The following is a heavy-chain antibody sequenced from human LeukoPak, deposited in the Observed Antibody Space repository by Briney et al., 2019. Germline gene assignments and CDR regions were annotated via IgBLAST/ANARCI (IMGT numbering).Heavy chain of an antibody. J-gene: IGHJ1*01. D-gene: IGHD1-26*01. CDR3: ASPSGSYWPEYFQH. Sequence: SLSLSCAASGFPFSDYYMSWIRQAPGKGLEWVSYISSSGSTIYYADSVKGRFTISRDNAKNSLYLQMNSLRAEDTAVYYCASPSGSYWPEYFQHWGQGTLVTVSS. CDR1: GFPFSDYY. V-gene: IGHV3-11*01. CDR2: ISSSGSTI.